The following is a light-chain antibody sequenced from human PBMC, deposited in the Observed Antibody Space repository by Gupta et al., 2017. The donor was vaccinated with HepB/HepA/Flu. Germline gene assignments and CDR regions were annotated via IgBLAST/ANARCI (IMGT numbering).Light chain of an antibody. CDR3: QQYGTSHAYR. CDR1: QSLNRNY. CDR2: GAS. J-gene: IGKJ2*03. V-gene: IGKV3-20*01. Sequence: IVLTQSPGTLSLSPGERATLSCRASQSLNRNYLAWYQQKIGQAPRLLIYGASNRATGSPDRFTGPGSGTDFTLTIRRLDTEDLAVYSCQQYGTSHAYRFRQGSKQE.